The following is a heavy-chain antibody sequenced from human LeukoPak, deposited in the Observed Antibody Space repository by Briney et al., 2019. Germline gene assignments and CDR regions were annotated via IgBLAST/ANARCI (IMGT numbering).Heavy chain of an antibody. CDR3: ARIYSPGIVAAGTDY. CDR2: IDWDDDK. J-gene: IGHJ4*02. CDR1: GFSLSTSGMC. Sequence: SGPALVKPTQTLTLTCTFSGFSLSTSGMCVSWIRQPPGKALEWLARIDWDDDKYYSTSLKTRLTISKDTSKNQVVLTMTNMDPVDTATYYCARIYSPGIVAAGTDYWGQGTLVTVSS. V-gene: IGHV2-70*11. D-gene: IGHD6-13*01.